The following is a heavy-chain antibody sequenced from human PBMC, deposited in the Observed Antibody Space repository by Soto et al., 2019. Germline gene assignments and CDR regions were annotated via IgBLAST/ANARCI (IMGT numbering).Heavy chain of an antibody. CDR2: ISHSGST. D-gene: IGHD6-13*01. V-gene: IGHV4-34*01. J-gene: IGHJ6*02. Sequence: SETLSLTCAVYGGSFSGYYWSWIRQPPGKGLEWIGEISHSGSTKYNPSLKSRVTISIDTSKNQFSLRLSSVTAADTAVYYCARRKAAAGTFLSYYYYGMDVWGQGTTVT. CDR1: GGSFSGYY. CDR3: ARRKAAAGTFLSYYYYGMDV.